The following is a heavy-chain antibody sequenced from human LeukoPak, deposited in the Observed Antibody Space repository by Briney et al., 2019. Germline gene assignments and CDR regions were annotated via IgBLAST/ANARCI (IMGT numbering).Heavy chain of an antibody. CDR2: IWYDDGSNK. CDR3: ATLRLYGSGSYSSSW. Sequence: GGSLRLSCATSGFTFSSYAMHWVRQAPGKGLEWVAVIWYDDGSNKYYADSVKGRFTISRDNSKNTVYLQMNSLRADDTAVYYCATLRLYGSGSYSSSWWGQGTLVAVSS. V-gene: IGHV3-33*01. CDR1: GFTFSSYA. D-gene: IGHD3-10*01. J-gene: IGHJ4*02.